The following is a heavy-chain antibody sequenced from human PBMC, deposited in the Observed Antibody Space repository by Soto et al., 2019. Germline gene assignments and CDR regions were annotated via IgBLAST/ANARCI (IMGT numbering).Heavy chain of an antibody. Sequence: ETLALTCPVSGGSISSYYWSGIRQPSGKGLEWIGRIYTSGSTNYNPSLKSRVTMSVDTSKNQFSLKLSSVTAADTAVYYCARVGDRSRSWYEDYYYGMDVWGQGTPVTVS. CDR2: IYTSGST. J-gene: IGHJ6*02. CDR1: GGSISSYY. CDR3: ARVGDRSRSWYEDYYYGMDV. D-gene: IGHD6-13*01. V-gene: IGHV4-4*07.